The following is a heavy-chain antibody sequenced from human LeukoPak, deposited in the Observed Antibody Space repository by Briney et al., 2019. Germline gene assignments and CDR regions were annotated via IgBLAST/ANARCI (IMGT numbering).Heavy chain of an antibody. D-gene: IGHD1-26*01. J-gene: IGHJ4*02. Sequence: ASVKVSCKASGYTFTSYGISWVRQAPGQGLEWMGWISAYNGNTNYAQKLQGRVTMTTDTSTSTAYMELRSLRSDDTAVYYRARDMRIVGAVEVDYWGQGTLVTVPS. CDR2: ISAYNGNT. CDR3: ARDMRIVGAVEVDY. CDR1: GYTFTSYG. V-gene: IGHV1-18*01.